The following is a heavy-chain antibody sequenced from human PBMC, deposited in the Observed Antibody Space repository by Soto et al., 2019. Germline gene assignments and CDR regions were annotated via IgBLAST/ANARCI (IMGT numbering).Heavy chain of an antibody. Sequence: GGSLRLSCAASGFTFSNYGMSWVRQAPGKGLELVSAITGSGATTYYADSVKGRLAISRDNSKNTLYLQMSSLRAEDTAVYYCAKVSRWEFRYFDYWGQGTLVTVSS. D-gene: IGHD3-10*01. J-gene: IGHJ4*02. CDR2: ITGSGATT. CDR1: GFTFSNYG. V-gene: IGHV3-23*01. CDR3: AKVSRWEFRYFDY.